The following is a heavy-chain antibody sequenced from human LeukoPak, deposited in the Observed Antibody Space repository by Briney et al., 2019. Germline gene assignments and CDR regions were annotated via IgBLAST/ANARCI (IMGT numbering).Heavy chain of an antibody. V-gene: IGHV3-23*01. D-gene: IGHD3-10*01. Sequence: GGSLRLSCAASGFTFSSYAMSWVRQAPGKGLEWVSAISGSGGSTYYADSVKGRFTISRDNSKNTLYLQMNSLRAEDTDVYYCAKLTSGSGSSALFDYWGQGTLVTVSS. J-gene: IGHJ4*02. CDR3: AKLTSGSGSSALFDY. CDR1: GFTFSSYA. CDR2: ISGSGGST.